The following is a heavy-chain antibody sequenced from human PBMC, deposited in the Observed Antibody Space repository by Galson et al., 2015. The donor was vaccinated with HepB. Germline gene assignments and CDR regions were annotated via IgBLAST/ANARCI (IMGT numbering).Heavy chain of an antibody. V-gene: IGHV3-7*03. CDR3: ARDPECGACAY. D-gene: IGHD2-21*01. Sequence: SLRLSCAASGFTFSSSWMNWVRQAPGKGLEWVANIRQDGSEKHYVDSVKGRFTISRDNAKNSLFLQMNSLRAEDTAVYYCARDPECGACAYWGQGTLVTVSS. CDR1: GFTFSSSW. CDR2: IRQDGSEK. J-gene: IGHJ4*02.